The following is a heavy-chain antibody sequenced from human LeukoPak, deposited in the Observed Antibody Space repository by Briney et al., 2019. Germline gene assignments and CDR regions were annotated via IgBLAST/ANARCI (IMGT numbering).Heavy chain of an antibody. V-gene: IGHV3-23*01. CDR2: ISDSGTYT. J-gene: IGHJ4*02. Sequence: GGSLRLSCAASGFTFTSYAMTWVRQAPGKGLDWVSAISDSGTYTYYADSVKGRFTISRDNSKNTLYLQMNSLRAEDTAVYFCAKEMNSYADDEEGCYFDYWGQGTLVTVSS. CDR3: AKEMNSYADDEEGCYFDY. D-gene: IGHD3-16*01. CDR1: GFTFTSYA.